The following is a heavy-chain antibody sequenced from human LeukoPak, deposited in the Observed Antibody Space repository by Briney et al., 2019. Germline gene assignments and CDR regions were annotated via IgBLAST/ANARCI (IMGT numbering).Heavy chain of an antibody. CDR2: ISWNSGSI. D-gene: IGHD1-14*01. J-gene: IGHJ4*02. V-gene: IGHV3-48*04. CDR3: VRGDNRDY. CDR1: GFTFSNYT. Sequence: GGSLRLSCAASGFTFSNYTMNWVRQAPGKGLEWVSGISWNSGSIGYADSVKGRFTISRDNAKNSLYLQINSLRAEDTAVYYCVRGDNRDYWGQGTLVTVSS.